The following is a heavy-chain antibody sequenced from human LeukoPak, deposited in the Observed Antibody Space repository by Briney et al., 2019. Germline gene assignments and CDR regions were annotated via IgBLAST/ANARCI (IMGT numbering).Heavy chain of an antibody. CDR1: GFTFSSYA. CDR3: VNLGSGSYRGINDAFDI. CDR2: ISSNGGST. J-gene: IGHJ3*02. D-gene: IGHD3-10*01. V-gene: IGHV3-64D*06. Sequence: GGSLRLSCSASGFTFSSYAMHWVRQAPGKGLEYVSAISSNGGSTYYADSVKGRFTISRDNFKNTLYLQMSSLRAEDTAVYYCVNLGSGSYRGINDAFDIWGQGTMVTVSS.